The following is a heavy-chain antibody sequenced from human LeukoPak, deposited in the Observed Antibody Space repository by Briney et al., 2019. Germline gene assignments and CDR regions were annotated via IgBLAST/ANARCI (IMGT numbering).Heavy chain of an antibody. J-gene: IGHJ5*02. V-gene: IGHV4-34*01. D-gene: IGHD3-10*01. Sequence: NTSETLSLTCAVYGGSFSGYYWSWIRQPPGKGLEWIGEINHSGSTNYNPSLKSRVTISVDTSKNQFSLKLSSVTAADTAVYYCARQILYYGSGSSPDWFDPWGQGTLVTVSS. CDR1: GGSFSGYY. CDR2: INHSGST. CDR3: ARQILYYGSGSSPDWFDP.